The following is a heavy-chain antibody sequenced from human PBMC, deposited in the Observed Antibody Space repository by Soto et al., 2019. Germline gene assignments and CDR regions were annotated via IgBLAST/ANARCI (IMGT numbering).Heavy chain of an antibody. CDR3: ARDMWELLPYDY. D-gene: IGHD1-26*01. V-gene: IGHV1-18*04. CDR2: ISAYTGNT. CDR1: GYTFTSYG. Sequence: ASVKVSCKASGYTFTSYGISWVRQAPGQGLEWMGWISAYTGNTNYAQKLQGRVTMTTDTSTSTAYMELRSLRSDDTAVYYCARDMWELLPYDYWGQGTLVTVSS. J-gene: IGHJ4*02.